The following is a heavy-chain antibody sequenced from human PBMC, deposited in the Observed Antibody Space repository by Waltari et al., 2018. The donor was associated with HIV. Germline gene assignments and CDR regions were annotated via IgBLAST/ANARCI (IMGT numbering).Heavy chain of an antibody. CDR3: ARRGSSGSYWFDP. J-gene: IGHJ5*02. Sequence: QVQLVQSGAEVKKRGASVKVSCKASGYPFTAYYMHWVRQAPGQGLEWMGRINPNSGGTNYAQKFQGRVTMTRDTSISTAYMELSRLRSDDTAVYYCARRGSSGSYWFDPWGQGTLVTVSS. V-gene: IGHV1-2*06. CDR1: GYPFTAYY. D-gene: IGHD1-26*01. CDR2: INPNSGGT.